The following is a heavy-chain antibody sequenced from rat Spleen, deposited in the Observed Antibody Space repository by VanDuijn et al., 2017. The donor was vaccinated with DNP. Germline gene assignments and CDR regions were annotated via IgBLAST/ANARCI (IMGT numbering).Heavy chain of an antibody. D-gene: IGHD1-7*01. CDR3: ARWTRYFDY. J-gene: IGHJ2*01. Sequence: EVQLQESGSGLVKPSQSLSLTCSVTGYSITTNFWGWIRKFPGNKMEYIGHISYSGSTNYNPSLKSRISITRDTSKNHFFLQLNSVTSEDTATYYCARWTRYFDYWGQGVMVTVSS. CDR1: GYSITTNF. V-gene: IGHV3-1*01. CDR2: ISYSGST.